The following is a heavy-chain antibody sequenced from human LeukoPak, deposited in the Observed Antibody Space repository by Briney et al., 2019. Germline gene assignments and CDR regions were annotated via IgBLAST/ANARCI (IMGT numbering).Heavy chain of an antibody. Sequence: GGSLRLSCAASGFTVSSNYMSWVRQAPGKGLEWVSVIYSGGSTYYADSVKGRFTISRDNSKNTLYLHMNSLRAEDTAVYYCARELKIPAVATVGFDIWGQGTMVTVSS. J-gene: IGHJ3*02. V-gene: IGHV3-53*01. CDR3: ARELKIPAVATVGFDI. CDR2: IYSGGST. CDR1: GFTVSSNY. D-gene: IGHD6-13*01.